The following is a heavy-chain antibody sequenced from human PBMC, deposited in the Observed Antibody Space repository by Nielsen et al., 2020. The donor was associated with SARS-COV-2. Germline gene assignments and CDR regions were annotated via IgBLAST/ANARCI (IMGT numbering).Heavy chain of an antibody. Sequence: GESLKISCAASGFTFSSYAMSWVRQAPGKGLEWVSAISGSGGSTYYADSVKGRFTISRDNSKNTLYLQMNSLRAEDTAVYYCAKDRLWFGELLLNVAFDIWGQGTMVTVSS. CDR1: GFTFSSYA. D-gene: IGHD3-10*01. CDR3: AKDRLWFGELLLNVAFDI. CDR2: ISGSGGST. V-gene: IGHV3-23*01. J-gene: IGHJ3*02.